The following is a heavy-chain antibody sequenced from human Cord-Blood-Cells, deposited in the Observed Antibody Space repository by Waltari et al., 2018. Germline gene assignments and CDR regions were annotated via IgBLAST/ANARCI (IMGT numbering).Heavy chain of an antibody. CDR2: ISANNGNT. Sequence: QVQLVQSGAEVKKPGASVKVSCKASGYTFTSYGIICVRQAPGQGLGVMGWISANNGNTNYAQKRQGRVTMTTDTSTSTADMELRSLISDDTAVYYCARDLHRQSRRLDYWGQGTLVTVSS. J-gene: IGHJ4*02. D-gene: IGHD2-2*01. V-gene: IGHV1-18*01. CDR1: GYTFTSYG. CDR3: ARDLHRQSRRLDY.